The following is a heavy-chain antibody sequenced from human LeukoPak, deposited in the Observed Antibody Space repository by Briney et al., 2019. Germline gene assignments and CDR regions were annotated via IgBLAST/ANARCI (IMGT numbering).Heavy chain of an antibody. D-gene: IGHD3-10*01. V-gene: IGHV3-23*01. CDR2: ISGSGGST. CDR3: AKDIVAYGSGSYWEGAFDY. Sequence: PGGSLRLSCAASGFTFSSYAMSWVRQAPGKGLEWVSAISGSGGSTYYADSVKGRFTISRDNSKNSLYLQMNSLRAEDTALYYCAKDIVAYGSGSYWEGAFDYWGQGTLVTVSP. J-gene: IGHJ4*02. CDR1: GFTFSSYA.